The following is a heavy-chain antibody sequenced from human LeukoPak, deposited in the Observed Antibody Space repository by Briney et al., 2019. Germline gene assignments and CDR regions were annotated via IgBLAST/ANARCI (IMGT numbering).Heavy chain of an antibody. CDR1: GFTFNSYA. CDR2: ISYDGSNK. Sequence: GGSLRLSCAASGFTFNSYAMHWVRQAPGKGLEWVAVISYDGSNKHYADSVKGRLTISRDNSKNTLYLQMNSLRAEDTAVYYCARDQWPAAYVVDAFDIWGQGTMVTVSS. D-gene: IGHD6-13*01. V-gene: IGHV3-30-3*01. J-gene: IGHJ3*02. CDR3: ARDQWPAAYVVDAFDI.